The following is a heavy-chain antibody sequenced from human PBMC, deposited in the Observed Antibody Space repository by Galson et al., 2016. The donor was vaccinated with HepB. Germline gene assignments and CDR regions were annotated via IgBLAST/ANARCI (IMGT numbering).Heavy chain of an antibody. CDR3: ASRPSDSIGDSPIYY. CDR2: VYYDGTT. D-gene: IGHD2-21*01. Sequence: SETLSLTCTVSGGSIGSSTYYWGWIRQPPGKGLEWLATVYYDGTTFYNPSLNSRATISADTSRNQYSLRLTSVTAADSAVYYCASRPSDSIGDSPIYYWGQGTLVTVSS. CDR1: GGSIGSSTYY. J-gene: IGHJ4*02. V-gene: IGHV4-39*07.